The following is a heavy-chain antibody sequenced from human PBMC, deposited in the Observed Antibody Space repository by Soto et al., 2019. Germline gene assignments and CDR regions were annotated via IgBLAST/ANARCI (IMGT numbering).Heavy chain of an antibody. CDR2: IYYSGST. J-gene: IGHJ6*02. CDR3: ARHDSSSWYNYYGMDV. V-gene: IGHV4-39*01. Sequence: SETLSLTCTVSGGSISSSSYYWGWIRQPPGKGLEWIGSIYYSGSTYYNPSLKSRVTISVDTSKNQFSLKLSSVTAADTAVYYCARHDSSSWYNYYGMDVWGQGTTVTVSS. D-gene: IGHD6-13*01. CDR1: GGSISSSSYY.